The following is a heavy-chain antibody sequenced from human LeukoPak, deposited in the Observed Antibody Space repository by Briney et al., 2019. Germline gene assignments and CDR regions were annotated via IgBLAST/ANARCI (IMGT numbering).Heavy chain of an antibody. V-gene: IGHV1-46*01. CDR3: ARGKVVTMVRGVIITYFDY. CDR1: GYSFTRYF. D-gene: IGHD3-10*01. Sequence: VPVKVSCKASGYSFTRYFIHWVRQAPGQGLEWMGIIIPSDGSTSYAQKFQGRVTMTRDTSTSTVYMELSSLRSEDTAVYYCARGKVVTMVRGVIITYFDYWGQGTLVTVSS. CDR2: IIPSDGST. J-gene: IGHJ4*02.